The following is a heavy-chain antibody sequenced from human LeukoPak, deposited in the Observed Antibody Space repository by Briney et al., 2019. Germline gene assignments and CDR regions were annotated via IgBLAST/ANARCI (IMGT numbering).Heavy chain of an antibody. CDR2: INPSGGST. Sequence: GASVKVSCKASGYTFTSYYMHWVRQAPGQGLEWMGIINPSGGSTSYAQKFQGRVTMTRDTSISTAYMELSRLRSDDTAVYYCASRSWVLWFGEYFDYWGQGTLVTVSS. CDR1: GYTFTSYY. J-gene: IGHJ4*02. CDR3: ASRSWVLWFGEYFDY. V-gene: IGHV1-46*01. D-gene: IGHD3-10*01.